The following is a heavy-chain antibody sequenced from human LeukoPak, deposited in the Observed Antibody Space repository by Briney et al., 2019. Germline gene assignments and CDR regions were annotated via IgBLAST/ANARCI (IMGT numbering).Heavy chain of an antibody. J-gene: IGHJ1*01. V-gene: IGHV1-18*01. D-gene: IGHD2-15*01. Sequence: ASVKVSCKASGYTFTSYGISWVRQAPGQGLEWMGWISAYNGNTNYAQKLQGRDTMTTDTSTSTAYMELRSLRSDDTAVYYCARDLGPNAVGGGSRKRGYFQHWGQGTLVTVSS. CDR1: GYTFTSYG. CDR2: ISAYNGNT. CDR3: ARDLGPNAVGGGSRKRGYFQH.